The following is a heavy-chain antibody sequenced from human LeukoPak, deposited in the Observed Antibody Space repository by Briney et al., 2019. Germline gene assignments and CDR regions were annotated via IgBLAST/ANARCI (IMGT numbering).Heavy chain of an antibody. CDR3: ARSPPGLIYMDV. D-gene: IGHD2-8*01. CDR2: FIPIFGTA. V-gene: IGHV1-69*13. Sequence: SVKVSCKASGGTFNSCAISWVRQAPGQGFEWMGGFIPIFGTANYAQKFQGRVMITADESTSTAYMDLNSLRSEDTAVYYCARSPPGLIYMDVWGKGTTVSVSS. CDR1: GGTFNSCA. J-gene: IGHJ6*03.